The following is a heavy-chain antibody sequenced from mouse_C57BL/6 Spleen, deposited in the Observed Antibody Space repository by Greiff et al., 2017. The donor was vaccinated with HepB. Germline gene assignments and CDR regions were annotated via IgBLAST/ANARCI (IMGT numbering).Heavy chain of an antibody. J-gene: IGHJ3*01. CDR1: GYTFTNYW. CDR2: INPGGGYT. V-gene: IGHV1-63*01. Sequence: QVQLQQSGAELVRPGTSVKMSCKASGYTFTNYWIGWAKQRPGQGLEWIGDINPGGGYTNYTEKFKGKATMTADKSSSTAYMQLNSLTSEDSAIYYCARKFYDYGWFAYWGQGTLVTVSA. CDR3: ARKFYDYGWFAY. D-gene: IGHD2-4*01.